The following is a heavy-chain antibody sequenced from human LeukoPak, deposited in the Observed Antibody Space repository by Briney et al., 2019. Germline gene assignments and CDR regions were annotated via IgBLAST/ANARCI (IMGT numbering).Heavy chain of an antibody. J-gene: IGHJ4*02. D-gene: IGHD2-2*01. CDR2: IKSKTDGGTT. CDR3: TTDYCSSTSCYGVY. Sequence: PGGSLRLSCAASGFTFSNAWMSWVRQAPGKGLEWVGRIKSKTDGGTTDYAAPVKGRFTISRDDSKNTLYLQMNSLKTEDTAVYYCTTDYCSSTSCYGVYWGQGTLVTVSS. CDR1: GFTFSNAW. V-gene: IGHV3-15*01.